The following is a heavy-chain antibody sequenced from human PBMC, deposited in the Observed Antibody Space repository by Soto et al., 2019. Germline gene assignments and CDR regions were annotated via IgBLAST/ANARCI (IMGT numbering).Heavy chain of an antibody. CDR2: INAGNGNT. J-gene: IGHJ4*02. V-gene: IGHV1-3*01. CDR3: ARAFYDSRGYYYSAFDY. Sequence: ASVKVSCKASGYTFTSYAMHWVRQAPGQRLEWMGWINAGNGNTKYSQKFQGRVTITRDTSASTAYMELSSLRSEDTAVYYCARAFYDSRGYYYSAFDYWGQGTLVTVSS. D-gene: IGHD3-22*01. CDR1: GYTFTSYA.